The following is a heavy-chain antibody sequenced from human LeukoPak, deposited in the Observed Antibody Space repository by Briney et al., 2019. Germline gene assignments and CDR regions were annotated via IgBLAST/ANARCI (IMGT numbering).Heavy chain of an antibody. CDR1: GGSISSSSYY. CDR3: ARHGPAKYSSLDMDV. D-gene: IGHD6-6*01. J-gene: IGHJ6*03. V-gene: IGHV4-39*01. Sequence: SETLSLTCTVSGGSISSSSYYWGWISQPPGKGLEWIGSIYYSGSTYYNPSLKSRVTISVNTSKNQFSLKLSSVTAADTAVYYCARHGPAKYSSLDMDVWGKGTTVTVSS. CDR2: IYYSGST.